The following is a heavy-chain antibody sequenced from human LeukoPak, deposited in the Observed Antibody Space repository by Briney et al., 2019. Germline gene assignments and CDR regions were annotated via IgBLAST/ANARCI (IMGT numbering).Heavy chain of an antibody. CDR1: GGSISSYY. CDR2: IYYSGST. D-gene: IGHD5-24*01. V-gene: IGHV4-59*05. Sequence: NASETLSLTCTVSGGSISSYYWSWIRQPPGKGLEWIGSIYYSGSTYYNPSLKSRVTISVDTSKNQFSLKLSSVTAADTAVYYCASSMATIDLFDYWGQGTLVTVSS. J-gene: IGHJ4*02. CDR3: ASSMATIDLFDY.